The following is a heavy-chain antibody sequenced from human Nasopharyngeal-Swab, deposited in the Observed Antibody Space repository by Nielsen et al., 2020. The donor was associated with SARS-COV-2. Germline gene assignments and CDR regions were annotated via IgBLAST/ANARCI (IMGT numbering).Heavy chain of an antibody. CDR3: ATAGNYRFDN. D-gene: IGHD3-16*02. J-gene: IGHJ4*01. Sequence: GESLKISCAASEFTFSSSWMHWIRQDPGKGLVWVARMNSDGSTINYGDSVMGRFIISRDNAKNMLYLQMYSLRAEDTAVYYCATAGNYRFDNWGHGTLVTVSS. V-gene: IGHV3-74*01. CDR1: EFTFSSSW. CDR2: MNSDGSTI.